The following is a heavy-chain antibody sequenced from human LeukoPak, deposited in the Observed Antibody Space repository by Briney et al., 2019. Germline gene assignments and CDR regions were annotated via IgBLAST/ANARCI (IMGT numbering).Heavy chain of an antibody. Sequence: GGTLRLSCAASGFTFSSYAMNWVRQAPGKGLEWVSAVRGSDAGTSYADSVKGRFTISRDNSKNTLYLQMNSLRAEDTAVYYCTKNRGGSYYSGSDYWGQGTLVTVSS. D-gene: IGHD1-26*01. CDR3: TKNRGGSYYSGSDY. CDR2: VRGSDAGT. CDR1: GFTFSSYA. J-gene: IGHJ4*02. V-gene: IGHV3-23*01.